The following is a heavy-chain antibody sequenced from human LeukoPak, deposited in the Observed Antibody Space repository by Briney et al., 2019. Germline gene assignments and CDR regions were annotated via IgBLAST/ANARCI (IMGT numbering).Heavy chain of an antibody. Sequence: SETLSLTCTVSGGSISSHYWSWIRQPPGKGLEGIGYIYYSGSTNYNPSLKSRVTISVDTSKNQLSLKLSSVTAADTAVYYCARGGSIAVAGTFDYWGQGTLVTVSS. V-gene: IGHV4-59*11. CDR2: IYYSGST. CDR3: ARGGSIAVAGTFDY. D-gene: IGHD6-19*01. J-gene: IGHJ4*02. CDR1: GGSISSHY.